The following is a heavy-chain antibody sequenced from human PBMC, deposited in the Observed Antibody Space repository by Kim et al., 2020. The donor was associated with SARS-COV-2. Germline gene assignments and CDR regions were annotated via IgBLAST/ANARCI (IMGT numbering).Heavy chain of an antibody. CDR3: ARGEVVPAAEYYYYYYGMDV. J-gene: IGHJ6*02. CDR2: IYYSGST. Sequence: SETLSHTCTVSGGSISSYYWSWIRQPPGKGLEWIGYIYYSGSTNYNPSLKSRVTISVDTSKNQFSLKLSSVTAADTAVYYCARGEVVPAAEYYYYYYGMDVWGQGTTVTVSS. CDR1: GGSISSYY. D-gene: IGHD2-2*01. V-gene: IGHV4-59*01.